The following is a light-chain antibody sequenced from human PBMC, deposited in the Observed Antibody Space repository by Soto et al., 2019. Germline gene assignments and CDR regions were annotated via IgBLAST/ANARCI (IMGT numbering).Light chain of an antibody. V-gene: IGKV1-33*01. CDR3: QQYDNLALT. CDR1: QDITNH. J-gene: IGKJ4*01. CDR2: DAS. Sequence: DIQMTQSPSSLSASVGDRVHITCQASQDITNHLNWYHQKAGKAPKLLIYDASNLETGVPSRFSGSGSGTDFTLTITSLQPEDIATYYCQQYDNLALTFGGGTKVDIX.